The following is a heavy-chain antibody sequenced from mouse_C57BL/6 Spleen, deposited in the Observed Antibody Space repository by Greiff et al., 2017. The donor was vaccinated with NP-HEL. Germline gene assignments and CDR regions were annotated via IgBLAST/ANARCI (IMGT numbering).Heavy chain of an antibody. CDR2: IYPGSGST. CDR1: GYTFTSYW. J-gene: IGHJ4*01. D-gene: IGHD6-5*01. V-gene: IGHV1-55*01. CDR3: ARSPYDFYAMDY. Sequence: QVQLQQSGAELVKPGASVKMSCKASGYTFTSYWITWVKQRPGQGLEWIGDIYPGSGSTNYNEKFKSKATLTVDTSSSTAYMQLSSLTSEDSAVYYCARSPYDFYAMDYWGQGTSVTVSS.